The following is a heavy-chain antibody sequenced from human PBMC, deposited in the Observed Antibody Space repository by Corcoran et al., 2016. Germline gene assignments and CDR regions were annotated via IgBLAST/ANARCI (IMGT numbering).Heavy chain of an antibody. CDR1: GGSISSSSYY. CDR3: ARWYYDILTGYDGNWFDP. J-gene: IGHJ5*02. D-gene: IGHD3-9*01. V-gene: IGHV4-39*01. Sequence: QLQLQESGPGLVKPSETLSLTCTVSGGSISSSSYYWDWIRQPPGKGLEWIGSIYYSGSTYYNPSLKSRVTISVDTSKNQFSLKLSSVTAADTAVYYCARWYYDILTGYDGNWFDPWGQGTLVTVSS. CDR2: IYYSGST.